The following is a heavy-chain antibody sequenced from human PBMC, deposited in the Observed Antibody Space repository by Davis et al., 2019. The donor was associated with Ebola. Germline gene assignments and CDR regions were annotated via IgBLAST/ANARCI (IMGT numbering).Heavy chain of an antibody. D-gene: IGHD1-26*01. Sequence: GESLKISCAASGFTFSSYGMHWVRQAPGKGLEWVAVIWYDGSNKYYADSVKGRFTISRDNSKNTLYLQMNSLRAEDTAVYYCAKGRLGLVGATDFDYWGQGTLVTVSS. CDR2: IWYDGSNK. J-gene: IGHJ4*02. V-gene: IGHV3-33*06. CDR1: GFTFSSYG. CDR3: AKGRLGLVGATDFDY.